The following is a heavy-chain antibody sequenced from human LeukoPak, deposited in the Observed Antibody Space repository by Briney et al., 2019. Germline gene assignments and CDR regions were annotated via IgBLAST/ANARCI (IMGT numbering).Heavy chain of an antibody. V-gene: IGHV1-2*02. CDR3: AREVDTGLAILSDAFDI. CDR1: GYTLTDHY. D-gene: IGHD5-18*01. J-gene: IGHJ3*02. Sequence: ASVNVSCKASGYTLTDHYIHWVRQAPGQGLEWMGWLNPKTGGTNYAQTFQGRVTMTRDTSISTAYMELSRLTSDDTAVYYCAREVDTGLAILSDAFDIWGQGTLVTVSS. CDR2: LNPKTGGT.